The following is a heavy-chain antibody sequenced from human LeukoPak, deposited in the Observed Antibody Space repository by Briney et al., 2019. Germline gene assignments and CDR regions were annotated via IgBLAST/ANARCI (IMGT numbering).Heavy chain of an antibody. V-gene: IGHV3-20*04. CDR1: GFTFDDYG. Sequence: PGGSLRLSCAASGFTFDDYGMSWVRQAPGKGLEWVAGINWNGGSTTYADSVRGRFTISRDNAKNSLYLQMSSLRAEDTALYYCVRETHIAVAGTIYFYFYMDVWGKGTTVTVSS. CDR3: VRETHIAVAGTIYFYFYMDV. J-gene: IGHJ6*03. CDR2: INWNGGST. D-gene: IGHD6-19*01.